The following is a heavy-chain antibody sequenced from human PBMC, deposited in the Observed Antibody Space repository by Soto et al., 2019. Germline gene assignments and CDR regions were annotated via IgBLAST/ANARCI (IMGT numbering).Heavy chain of an antibody. CDR2: IYPGDSDT. CDR1: GYSFTTFW. Sequence: GASLKISCKGFGYSFTTFWIGWVRQMPGKGLEWMWFIYPGDSDTRYRPSFQGQVTISADKSISTAYLQWSSLKASDSAIYYCVSGYSLLPLTPDGRIGYYYGLDCWGQGATVTFSS. V-gene: IGHV5-51*01. D-gene: IGHD2-2*03. CDR3: VSGYSLLPLTPDGRIGYYYGLDC. J-gene: IGHJ6*01.